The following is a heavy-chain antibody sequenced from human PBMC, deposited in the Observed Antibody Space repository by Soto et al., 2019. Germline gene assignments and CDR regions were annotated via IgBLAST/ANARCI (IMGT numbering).Heavy chain of an antibody. CDR3: ARGLSWSPYFES. CDR1: GASISTQS. J-gene: IGHJ4*02. Sequence: PSETLSLTCSVSGASISTQSWNWIRQAPGKGLEWIGYLYYSGTTNYNPSLKSRVTISADTSKNQVSLELTSVTAADTAVYFCARGLSWSPYFESWGQGXLVTVYS. D-gene: IGHD3-3*01. V-gene: IGHV4-59*11. CDR2: LYYSGTT.